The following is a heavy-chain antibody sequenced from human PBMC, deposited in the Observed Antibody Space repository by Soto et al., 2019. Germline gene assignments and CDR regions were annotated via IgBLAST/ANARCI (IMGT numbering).Heavy chain of an antibody. J-gene: IGHJ4*02. CDR1: GDSSSSDC. CDR2: IYYSGPT. V-gene: IGHV4-59*08. D-gene: IGHD5-18*01. CDR3: AGHRKTAMVFEY. Sequence: SETLSLTCTVSGDSSSSDCWIWIRQPPGKGLQWIGYIYYSGPTNSKTYPKSRVNISIARSKRQVSMKLNPVTAADTAVYNCAGHRKTAMVFEYWGQGTLVTVSS.